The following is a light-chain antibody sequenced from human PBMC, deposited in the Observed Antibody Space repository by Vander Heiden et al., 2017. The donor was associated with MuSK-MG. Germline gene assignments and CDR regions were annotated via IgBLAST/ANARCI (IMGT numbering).Light chain of an antibody. CDR1: NIGSKS. V-gene: IGLV3-21*02. CDR3: QVWDFSSEHV. CDR2: DDS. Sequence: SYVLTQPPSVSVAPGQTARITCGGNNIGSKSVHWYQKRPGQAPVLVVYDDSDRPSGIPERFSGSNSGNTATLTISRVEAADEADYYCQVWDFSSEHVFGTGTKVTVL. J-gene: IGLJ1*01.